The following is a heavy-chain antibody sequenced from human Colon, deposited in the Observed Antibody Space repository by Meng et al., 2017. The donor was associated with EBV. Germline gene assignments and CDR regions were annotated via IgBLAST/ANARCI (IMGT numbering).Heavy chain of an antibody. CDR3: ASNYYFGY. V-gene: IGHV4-30-4*01. Sequence: QVRVEAGVPELGQLSQTLCLTAMGSCGHNTMCSEDWACIRQPTGKGRDWLGYIYDNGGTYYNPSLKIRVTISMDTAKNQFAMRLSSVTAGYSTVNYCASNYYFGYWGQGTLVTVSS. CDR1: CGHNTMCSED. CDR2: IYDNGGT. J-gene: IGHJ4*02.